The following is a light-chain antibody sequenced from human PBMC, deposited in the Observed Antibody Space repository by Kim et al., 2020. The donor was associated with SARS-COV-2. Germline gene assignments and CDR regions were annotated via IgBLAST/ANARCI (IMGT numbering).Light chain of an antibody. CDR2: AKN. CDR1: NLRGSY. Sequence: VALGQTVRITCQGDNLRGSYASGYQQKPGQAPVLVLYAKNNRPSGIPDRFSGSTSGDTASLTITGAQADDEADYYCNSRDSSGTRVFGGGTKVTVL. J-gene: IGLJ3*02. CDR3: NSRDSSGTRV. V-gene: IGLV3-19*01.